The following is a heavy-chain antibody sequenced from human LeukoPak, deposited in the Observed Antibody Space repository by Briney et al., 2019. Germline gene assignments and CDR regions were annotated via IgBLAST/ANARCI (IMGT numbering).Heavy chain of an antibody. D-gene: IGHD6-13*01. CDR1: GGTFSSYA. Sequence: SVKVSCKAPGGTFSSYAISWVRQAPGQGLEWMGGIIPIFGTANYAQKFQGRVAITADESTSTAYMELSSLRSEDTAVYYCASGEQQLGLAYWFDPWGQGTLVTVSS. V-gene: IGHV1-69*13. CDR2: IIPIFGTA. J-gene: IGHJ5*02. CDR3: ASGEQQLGLAYWFDP.